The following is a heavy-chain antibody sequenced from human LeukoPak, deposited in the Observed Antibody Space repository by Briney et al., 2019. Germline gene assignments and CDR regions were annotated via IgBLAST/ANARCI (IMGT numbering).Heavy chain of an antibody. CDR3: ARSDYMDV. CDR2: IYTSGRT. J-gene: IGHJ6*03. V-gene: IGHV4-4*09. CDR1: GGAISSYY. Sequence: SETLSLTCTVSGGAISSYYWSWIRQPPGKGLEWIGYIYTSGRTNYNPSLKNRVTITVDTYKKQFSLKLSAVTAADTAVYYCARSDYMDVWGKGTMVTVSS.